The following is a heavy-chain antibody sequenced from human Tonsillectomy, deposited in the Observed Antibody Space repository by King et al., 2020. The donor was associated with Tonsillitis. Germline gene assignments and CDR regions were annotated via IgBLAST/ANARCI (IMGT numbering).Heavy chain of an antibody. CDR3: ARHPTYGLGVRWFDP. Sequence: LQLQESGPGLVKPSETLSLSCTVSGASVSSHYWSWIRQPPGKGLEWIGHIYYSGSTKYNPSLKSRVTISVDTSKNQFSLKLSSVTAADTAVYYCARHPTYGLGVRWFDPWGQGTLVTVSS. D-gene: IGHD3-10*01. CDR2: IYYSGST. CDR1: GASVSSHY. V-gene: IGHV4-59*08. J-gene: IGHJ5*02.